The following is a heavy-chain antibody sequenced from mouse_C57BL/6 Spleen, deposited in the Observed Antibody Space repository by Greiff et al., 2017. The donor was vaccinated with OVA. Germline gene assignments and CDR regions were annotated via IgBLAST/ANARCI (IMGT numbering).Heavy chain of an antibody. CDR1: GYSITSCYY. CDR3: AREGKPYYGSSFWYFDV. V-gene: IGHV3-6*01. D-gene: IGHD1-1*01. Sequence: EVQLQESGPGLVKPSQSLSLTCSVTGYSITSCYYWNWIRQLPGNKLEWMGYIRYDGSTNYNPSLKNRTSIPRDASKNQFFLKLNSVTTEDTATYYGAREGKPYYGSSFWYFDVWGTGTTVTVSS. J-gene: IGHJ1*03. CDR2: IRYDGST.